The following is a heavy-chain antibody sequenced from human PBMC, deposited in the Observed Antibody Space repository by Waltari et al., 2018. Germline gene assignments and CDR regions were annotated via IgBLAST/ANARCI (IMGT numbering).Heavy chain of an antibody. J-gene: IGHJ3*02. CDR3: ARAQLERRNAFDI. Sequence: QVQLVQSGAEVKKPGSSVKVSCKASGGTFSSYAISWVRQAPGQGLEWMGGIIPILGIANDATKFQGRVTITADESTSTAYMELSSLRSEDTAVYYCARAQLERRNAFDIWGQGTMVTVSS. CDR2: IIPILGIA. V-gene: IGHV1-69*04. CDR1: GGTFSSYA. D-gene: IGHD1-1*01.